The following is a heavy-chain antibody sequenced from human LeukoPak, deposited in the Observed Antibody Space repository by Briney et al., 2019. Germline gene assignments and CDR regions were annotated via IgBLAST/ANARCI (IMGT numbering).Heavy chain of an antibody. V-gene: IGHV1-69*13. D-gene: IGHD6-13*01. CDR1: GGTFINYA. CDR3: ARLAAAENAFDI. J-gene: IGHJ3*02. Sequence: SVKVSFKASGGTFINYAISWVRQAPGQGLEWMGGIIPIFGTANYAQKFQGRVTITADESTSTAYMELSSLRSEDTAVYYCARLAAAENAFDIWGQGTMVTVSS. CDR2: IIPIFGTA.